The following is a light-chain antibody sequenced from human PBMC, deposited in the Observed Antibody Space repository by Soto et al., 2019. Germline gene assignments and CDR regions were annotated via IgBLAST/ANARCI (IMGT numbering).Light chain of an antibody. CDR3: QAWDRSTYV. CDR2: QDS. CDR1: KLGDKY. V-gene: IGLV3-1*01. J-gene: IGLJ1*01. Sequence: SYELTQPPSVSVSPGQTASITCSGDKLGDKYACWYQQKPGQSPVLVIYQDSKRPSGIPERFSGSNSGNTATLTLSGTQAMDESNYYCQAWDRSTYVLGTGTKLTVL.